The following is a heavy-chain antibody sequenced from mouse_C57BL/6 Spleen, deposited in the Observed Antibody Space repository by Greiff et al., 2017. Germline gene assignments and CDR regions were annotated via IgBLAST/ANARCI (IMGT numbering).Heavy chain of an antibody. V-gene: IGHV5-17*01. D-gene: IGHD2-4*01. CDR2: ISSGSSTI. Sequence: EVMLVESGGGLVKPGGSLKLSCAASGFTFSDYGMHWVRQAPEKGLEWVAYISSGSSTIYYADTVKGRFTLSRDNAKNTLFLQMTSLRSEDTAMYYCATPYDYEGSWFAYWGQGTLVTVSA. CDR1: GFTFSDYG. CDR3: ATPYDYEGSWFAY. J-gene: IGHJ3*01.